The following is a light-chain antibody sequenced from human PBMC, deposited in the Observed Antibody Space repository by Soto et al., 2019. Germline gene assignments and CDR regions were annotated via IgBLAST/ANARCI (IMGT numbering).Light chain of an antibody. J-gene: IGKJ1*01. CDR3: QQTYSSPWP. CDR2: AAS. Sequence: IQMTQSPSSLSASVGDRVTITCRASQTINRYLSWYQQKPGKAPNLLISAASTLQAGVPSRFSGSESGTEFTLTISSLQPEDFATYYCQQTYSSPWPFGQGTKVEIK. CDR1: QTINRY. V-gene: IGKV1-39*01.